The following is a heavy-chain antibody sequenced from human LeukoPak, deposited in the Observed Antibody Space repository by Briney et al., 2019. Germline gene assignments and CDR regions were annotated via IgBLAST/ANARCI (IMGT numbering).Heavy chain of an antibody. CDR2: IKPDGTEK. D-gene: IGHD3-16*01. Sequence: GGSLRLSCAASGFTFSTYWMSWARQAPGKGLEGVAVIKPDGTEKYYVDSVKGRFTISRDNAKNSLYLQVDSLREDDTAVYYCASGARGPYWGQGTLVTVSS. V-gene: IGHV3-7*01. J-gene: IGHJ4*02. CDR1: GFTFSTYW. CDR3: ASGARGPY.